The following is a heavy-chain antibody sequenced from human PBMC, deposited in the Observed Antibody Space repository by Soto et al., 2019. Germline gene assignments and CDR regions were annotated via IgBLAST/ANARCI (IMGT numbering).Heavy chain of an antibody. J-gene: IGHJ6*02. D-gene: IGHD6-13*01. Sequence: GGSLRLSCAASGFTFSSYAMHWVRQAPGKGLEWVAVISYDGSNKYYADSVKGRFTISRDNSKNTLYLQMNSLRAEDTAVYYCARSYSSNYYYYYGMDVWGQGTTVTVSS. CDR2: ISYDGSNK. CDR1: GFTFSSYA. CDR3: ARSYSSNYYYYYGMDV. V-gene: IGHV3-30-3*01.